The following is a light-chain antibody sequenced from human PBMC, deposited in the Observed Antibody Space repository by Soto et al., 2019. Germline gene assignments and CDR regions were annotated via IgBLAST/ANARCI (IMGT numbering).Light chain of an antibody. CDR2: GVY. CDR1: QIIKTFY. Sequence: IVLTQSPGTLSLSPGETATLSCRASQIIKTFYFGWYQQKPGQSPRLLIYGVYSRATGTPDRFSGGGSGTDFTLTISRLEPEDFAVYYCQQRSNWPPITFGQGTRLEIK. J-gene: IGKJ5*01. CDR3: QQRSNWPPIT. V-gene: IGKV3D-20*02.